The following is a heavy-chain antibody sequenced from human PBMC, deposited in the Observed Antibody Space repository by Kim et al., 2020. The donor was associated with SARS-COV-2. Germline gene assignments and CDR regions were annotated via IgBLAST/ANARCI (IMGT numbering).Heavy chain of an antibody. Sequence: SETLSLTCTVSGYSISSGYYWGWIRQPPGKGLEWIGSIYHSGSTYYNPSLKSRVTISVDTSKNQFSLKLSSVTAADTAVYYCASGALNYYDSSGYEGVLDYWGQGTLVTVSS. J-gene: IGHJ4*02. CDR2: IYHSGST. CDR3: ASGALNYYDSSGYEGVLDY. D-gene: IGHD3-22*01. V-gene: IGHV4-38-2*02. CDR1: GYSISSGYY.